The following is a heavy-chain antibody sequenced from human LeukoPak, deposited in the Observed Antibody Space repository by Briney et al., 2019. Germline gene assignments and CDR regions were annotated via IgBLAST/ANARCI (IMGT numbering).Heavy chain of an antibody. J-gene: IGHJ3*02. CDR1: GFTFSSYA. CDR2: ISGSGGST. D-gene: IGHD2-15*01. V-gene: IGHV3-23*01. CDR3: AKDLRYCSGDSCYFDAFDI. Sequence: GGSLRLSCAASGFTFSSYAMGWVRQAPGKGLEWVSAISGSGGSTYYADSVKGRFTISRDNSKKTLYLQMNSLRAEDTDVYYCAKDLRYCSGDSCYFDAFDIWGQGTMVTVSS.